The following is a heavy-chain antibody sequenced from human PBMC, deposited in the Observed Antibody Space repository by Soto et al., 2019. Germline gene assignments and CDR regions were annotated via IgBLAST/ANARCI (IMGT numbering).Heavy chain of an antibody. CDR3: AILSGSSYYYYGMDV. CDR2: IYYSGST. J-gene: IGHJ6*02. Sequence: PSETLSLTCTVSGGSVSSGSYYWSWIRQPPGKGLEWIGYIYYSGSTNYNPSLKSRVTISVDTSKNQFSLKLSSVTAADTAVYYCAILSGSSYYYYGMDVWGQGTTVTVSS. D-gene: IGHD1-26*01. CDR1: GGSVSSGSYY. V-gene: IGHV4-61*01.